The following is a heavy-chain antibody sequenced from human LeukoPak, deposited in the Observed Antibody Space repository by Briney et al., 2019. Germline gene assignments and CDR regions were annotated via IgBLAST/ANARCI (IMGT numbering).Heavy chain of an antibody. CDR2: MNPNSGNT. CDR1: GYTFTSYD. D-gene: IGHD6-13*01. Sequence: ASVKVSCKASGYTFTSYDINWVRQATRQGLEWMGWMNPNSGNTGYAQKFQGRVTMTRNTSISTAYMELSSLRSEDTAVYYCARVLSSYSSSWYRLNYYGMDVWGQGTTVTVSS. V-gene: IGHV1-8*01. J-gene: IGHJ6*02. CDR3: ARVLSSYSSSWYRLNYYGMDV.